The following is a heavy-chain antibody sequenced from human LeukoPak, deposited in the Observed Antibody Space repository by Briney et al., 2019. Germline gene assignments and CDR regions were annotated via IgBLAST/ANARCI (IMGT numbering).Heavy chain of an antibody. CDR2: IKQDGSEK. D-gene: IGHD3-10*01. CDR3: ARDVRSNYYYGSGYDNWFDP. CDR1: GFTFSSYV. J-gene: IGHJ5*02. V-gene: IGHV3-7*01. Sequence: GGSLRLSCAASGFTFSSYVMHWVRQAPGKGLEWVANIKQDGSEKYYVDSVKGRFTISRDNAKNSLYLQMNSLRAEDTAVYYCARDVRSNYYYGSGYDNWFDPWGQGTLVTVSS.